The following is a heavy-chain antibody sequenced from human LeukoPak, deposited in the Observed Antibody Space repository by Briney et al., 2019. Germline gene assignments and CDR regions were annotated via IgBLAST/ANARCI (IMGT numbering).Heavy chain of an antibody. D-gene: IGHD6-19*01. CDR1: GFTFSYYT. Sequence: GGSLRLSCAASGFTFSYYTMSWVRQAPGKGLEWVSSISSTGSSIYYADSVKGRFTISRDNSKNTVYVQVNTLRAEDTAVYYCAKEGSGWYYLDYWGQGTVVTVSS. CDR2: ISSTGSSI. CDR3: AKEGSGWYYLDY. V-gene: IGHV3-21*01. J-gene: IGHJ4*02.